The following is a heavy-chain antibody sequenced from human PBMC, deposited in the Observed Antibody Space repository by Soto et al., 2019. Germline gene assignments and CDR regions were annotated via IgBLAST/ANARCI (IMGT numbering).Heavy chain of an antibody. CDR3: AREGRGYSSSYRDY. V-gene: IGHV3-7*01. Sequence: EVQLVESGGGLVQPGGSLRLSCAASGFTFSSYWMSWVRQAPGKGLEWVANIKQDGSEKYYVDSVKGRFTISRDNAKNSLYLQMNSLRAEETAVYYCAREGRGYSSSYRDYWGQGDLVTVSS. J-gene: IGHJ4*02. CDR1: GFTFSSYW. D-gene: IGHD6-13*01. CDR2: IKQDGSEK.